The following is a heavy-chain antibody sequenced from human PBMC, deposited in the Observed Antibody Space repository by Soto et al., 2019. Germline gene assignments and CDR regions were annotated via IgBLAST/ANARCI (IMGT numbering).Heavy chain of an antibody. CDR2: IFSNGRT. CDR3: ARGGDNSPWYYSL. D-gene: IGHD3-10*01. V-gene: IGHV4-59*01. Sequence: ETLSLTCTVSGGSIYNNYWSWIRQPPGRGLEWIGYIFSNGRTNYNPSLESRVTISVDTSKNQLSLKLRSVTAADTAVYYCARGGDNSPWYYSLWGQGTLVTVSS. J-gene: IGHJ4*02. CDR1: GGSIYNNY.